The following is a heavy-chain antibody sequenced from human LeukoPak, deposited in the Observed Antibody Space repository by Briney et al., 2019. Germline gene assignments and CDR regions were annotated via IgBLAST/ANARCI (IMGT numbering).Heavy chain of an antibody. V-gene: IGHV4-34*01. CDR1: GGSFSDYY. CDR3: AGISVTGGDWFDP. CDR2: INHSGST. Sequence: SETLSLTCAVYGGSFSDYYWSWIRQPPGKGLEWIGEINHSGSTNYNPSLKSRVTISVDTSKNHFSLRLDSVTAADTAIYYCAGISVTGGDWFDPWGQGTLVTVSS. D-gene: IGHD6-19*01. J-gene: IGHJ5*02.